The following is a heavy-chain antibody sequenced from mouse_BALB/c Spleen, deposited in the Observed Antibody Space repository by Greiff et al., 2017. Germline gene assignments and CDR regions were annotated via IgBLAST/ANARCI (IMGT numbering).Heavy chain of an antibody. CDR3: ARDQGNYVGGFAY. CDR1: GFTFSDYY. V-gene: IGHV5-4*02. CDR2: ISDGGSYT. Sequence: EVQGVESGGGLVKPGGSLKLSCAASGFTFSDYYMYWVRQTPEKRLEWVATISDGGSYTYYPDSVKGRFTISRDNAKNNLYLQMSSLKSEDTAMYYCARDQGNYVGGFAYWGQGTLVTVSA. J-gene: IGHJ3*01. D-gene: IGHD2-1*01.